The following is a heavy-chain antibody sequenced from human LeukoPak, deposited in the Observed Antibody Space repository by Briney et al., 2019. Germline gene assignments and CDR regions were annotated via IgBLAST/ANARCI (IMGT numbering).Heavy chain of an antibody. V-gene: IGHV4-34*01. J-gene: IGHJ3*02. D-gene: IGHD5-18*01. CDR3: ARYSYGDDLDAFDI. CDR2: INHSGST. CDR1: GGSFSGYY. Sequence: SETLSLTCAVYGGSFSGYYWSWIRQPPGKGLEWIGEINHSGSTYYNPSLKSRVTISVDTSKNQFSLKLSSVTAADTAVYYCARYSYGDDLDAFDIWGQGTMVTVSS.